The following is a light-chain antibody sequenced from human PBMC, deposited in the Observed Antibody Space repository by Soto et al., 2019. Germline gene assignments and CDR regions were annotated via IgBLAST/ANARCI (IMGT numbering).Light chain of an antibody. CDR3: QQYSNWPWT. CDR2: GAS. V-gene: IGKV3-15*01. CDR1: QSVSIH. J-gene: IGKJ1*01. Sequence: ETVMTQSPGTLSVSLGERATLSCRASQSVSIHLAWYQQKPGQAPRLLIYGASTRATGIPARFSGSGSGTEFTLTISSLQSEDFAVYYCQQYSNWPWTFGQGTKVDI.